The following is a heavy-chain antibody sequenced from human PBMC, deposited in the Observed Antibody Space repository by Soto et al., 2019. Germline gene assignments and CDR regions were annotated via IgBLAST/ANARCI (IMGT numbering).Heavy chain of an antibody. Sequence: ASVKVSCKASGYTFTSYDINWVRQATGQGLEWMGWMNPNSGNTGYAQKFQGRVTMTRNTSISTAYMELSSLRSEDTAVYYCARGFFDWLTTKNWFDPWGQGTLVTVSS. V-gene: IGHV1-8*01. CDR2: MNPNSGNT. J-gene: IGHJ5*02. D-gene: IGHD3-9*01. CDR1: GYTFTSYD. CDR3: ARGFFDWLTTKNWFDP.